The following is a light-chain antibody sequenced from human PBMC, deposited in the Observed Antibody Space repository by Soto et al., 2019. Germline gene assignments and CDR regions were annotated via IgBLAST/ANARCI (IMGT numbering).Light chain of an antibody. Sequence: AIQLTQSPSSLSASVGDRVTITYRASQGISSALAWYQQKPGKAPKLLIYDASNLESGLPSRFSGSGSGTDFTLTISSLQPEDFATYYCQQFNNYPFTFGPGTKVDIK. J-gene: IGKJ3*01. CDR1: QGISSA. V-gene: IGKV1D-13*01. CDR2: DAS. CDR3: QQFNNYPFT.